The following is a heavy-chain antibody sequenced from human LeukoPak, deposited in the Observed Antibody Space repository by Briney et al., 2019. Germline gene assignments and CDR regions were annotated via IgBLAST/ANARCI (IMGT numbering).Heavy chain of an antibody. V-gene: IGHV3-30*18. CDR3: AKDKGGGYGNDGFDI. CDR1: GCTFSSYG. D-gene: IGHD3-16*01. J-gene: IGHJ3*02. Sequence: PGRSLRLSCAASGCTFSSYGMHWVRQAPGKGLEWVAVISYDGSNQYYADSVKGRFTISRDNSKNTLYLQMNSLRAEDTAVYYCAKDKGGGYGNDGFDIWGRGTMVTVSS. CDR2: ISYDGSNQ.